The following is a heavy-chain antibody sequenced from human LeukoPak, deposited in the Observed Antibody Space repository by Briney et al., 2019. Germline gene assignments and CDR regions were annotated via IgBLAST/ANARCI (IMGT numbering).Heavy chain of an antibody. D-gene: IGHD3-3*01. CDR1: GGSISSSSYY. V-gene: IGHV4-39*01. Sequence: SETLSLTCTVSGGSISSSSYYWGWIRQPPGKGLEWIGSIYYSGSTYYNPSLKSRVTISVDTSKTQFSLKLSSVTAADTAVYYCARRDTIFGVTRVGYFDYWGQGTLVTVSS. J-gene: IGHJ4*02. CDR2: IYYSGST. CDR3: ARRDTIFGVTRVGYFDY.